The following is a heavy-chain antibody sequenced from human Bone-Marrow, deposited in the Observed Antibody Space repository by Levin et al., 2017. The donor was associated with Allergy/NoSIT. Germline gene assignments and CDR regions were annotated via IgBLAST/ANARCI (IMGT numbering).Heavy chain of an antibody. CDR2: LSNTGTTI. J-gene: IGHJ6*02. Sequence: LGESLKISCTASVFTLSQYSMNWVRQAPGKGLEWVSYLSNTGTTIYYADSVQGRFTISRDHAKNALFLQMDRLRPDDTAVYYCARETLGLGVWGQGTTVTVAS. D-gene: IGHD3-16*01. CDR1: VFTLSQYS. CDR3: ARETLGLGV. V-gene: IGHV3-48*01.